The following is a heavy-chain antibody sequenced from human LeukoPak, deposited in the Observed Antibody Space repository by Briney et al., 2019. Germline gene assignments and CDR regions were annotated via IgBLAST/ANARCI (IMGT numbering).Heavy chain of an antibody. D-gene: IGHD5-18*01. CDR1: GGTFSSYA. Sequence: ASVKVSCKASGGTFSSYAISWVRQAPGQGLEWMGGIISIFGTANYAQKFQGRVTITADESTSTAYMELSSLRSEDTAVYYCARGAWIQLWLLDYWGLGTLVTVSS. CDR3: ARGAWIQLWLLDY. V-gene: IGHV1-69*13. CDR2: IISIFGTA. J-gene: IGHJ4*02.